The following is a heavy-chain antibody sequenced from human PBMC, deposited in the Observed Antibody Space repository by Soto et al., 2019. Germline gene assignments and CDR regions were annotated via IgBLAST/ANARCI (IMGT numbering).Heavy chain of an antibody. CDR3: AIPDYYYGMDV. Sequence: SETLSLTCTVSGGSVSSGSYYWSWIRQPPGKGLEWIGYIYYSGSTNYNPSLKSRVTISVDTSKNQFSLKLSSVTAADTAVYYCAIPDYYYGMDVWGQGTTVTVSS. V-gene: IGHV4-61*01. J-gene: IGHJ6*02. CDR2: IYYSGST. CDR1: GGSVSSGSYY.